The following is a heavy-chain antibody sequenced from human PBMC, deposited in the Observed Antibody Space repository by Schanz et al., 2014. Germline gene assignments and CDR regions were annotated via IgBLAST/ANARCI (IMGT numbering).Heavy chain of an antibody. CDR2: INSGGYYI. Sequence: LVESGGGVVQPGRSLRLSCAASGFTFSSYSMNWVRQAPGKGLEWVSSINSGGYYIYYADSVKGRFTISRDNAKNSLYLQMNSLRAEDTAVYYCAKIRYDSSGYYLPYYGMDVWGQGTTVIVSS. J-gene: IGHJ6*02. CDR1: GFTFSSYS. D-gene: IGHD3-22*01. CDR3: AKIRYDSSGYYLPYYGMDV. V-gene: IGHV3-21*02.